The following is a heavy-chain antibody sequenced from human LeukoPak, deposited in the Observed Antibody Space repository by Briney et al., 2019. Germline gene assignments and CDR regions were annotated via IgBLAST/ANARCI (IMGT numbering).Heavy chain of an antibody. CDR2: LYHSGST. V-gene: IGHV4-38-2*02. D-gene: IGHD2-15*01. CDR3: ASPRDIVVVVDATAGYFDL. Sequence: SETLSLTCTVSGYSISNGYYWSWIRQPPGKGLEWIGSLYHSGSTFYNPSLKNRVSISVDTSMNQFSLKLSSVTAADTAVYYCASPRDIVVVVDATAGYFDLWGRGTLVTVSS. J-gene: IGHJ2*01. CDR1: GYSISNGYY.